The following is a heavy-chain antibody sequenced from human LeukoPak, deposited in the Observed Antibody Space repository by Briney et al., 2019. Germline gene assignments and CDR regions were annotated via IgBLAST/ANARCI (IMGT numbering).Heavy chain of an antibody. Sequence: SVKVSCKASGGTISSYAIMWVRQAPGQGLEWMGGIIPMFDTADYAQKFQGRVTFTADESTNTAYMELSSLRSEDTAVYYCARDVGYFDWLYHDAFDIWGQGTMVTVSS. CDR3: ARDVGYFDWLYHDAFDI. J-gene: IGHJ3*02. CDR1: GGTISSYA. CDR2: IIPMFDTA. D-gene: IGHD3-9*01. V-gene: IGHV1-69*13.